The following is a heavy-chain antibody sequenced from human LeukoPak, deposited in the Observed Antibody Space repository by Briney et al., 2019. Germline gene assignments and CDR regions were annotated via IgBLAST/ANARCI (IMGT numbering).Heavy chain of an antibody. CDR3: ARFRCSGDSCYSNTWFDP. D-gene: IGHD2-15*01. CDR1: GFTVSSNY. Sequence: GGSLRLSCAASGFTVSSNYMSWVRQAPGKGPEWVSVIYSGGNTYYADSVKGRFTISRDNSKNTLFLQMNSLRAEDTAVYYCARFRCSGDSCYSNTWFDPWGQGTLVTVSS. V-gene: IGHV3-66*01. J-gene: IGHJ5*02. CDR2: IYSGGNT.